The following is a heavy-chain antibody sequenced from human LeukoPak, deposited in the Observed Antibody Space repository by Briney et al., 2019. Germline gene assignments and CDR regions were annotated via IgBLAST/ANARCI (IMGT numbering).Heavy chain of an antibody. V-gene: IGHV5-51*01. D-gene: IGHD3-22*01. CDR3: ARVDSSGYYYYGMDV. CDR1: GYSFTSYW. Sequence: GESLKISCKGSGYSFTSYWIGRVRQMPGKGLEWMGTIYPGDSNTRYSPSFQGQVTISADKSISTAYLQWSSLKASDTAMYYCARVDSSGYYYYGMDVWGQGTTVTVSS. J-gene: IGHJ6*02. CDR2: IYPGDSNT.